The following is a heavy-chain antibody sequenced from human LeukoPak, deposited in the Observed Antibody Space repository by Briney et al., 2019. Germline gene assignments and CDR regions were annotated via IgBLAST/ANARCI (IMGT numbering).Heavy chain of an antibody. D-gene: IGHD6-6*01. Sequence: PGGSLRLSCAASGFTFSSYSMNWVRQAPGKGLEWVSSISSSSSYIYYADSVRGRFTISRDNAKNSLYLQMNSLRAEDTAVYYCARDINKPYSSSFYYYYYGMDVWGQGTTVTVSS. J-gene: IGHJ6*02. CDR1: GFTFSSYS. CDR3: ARDINKPYSSSFYYYYYGMDV. CDR2: ISSSSSYI. V-gene: IGHV3-21*01.